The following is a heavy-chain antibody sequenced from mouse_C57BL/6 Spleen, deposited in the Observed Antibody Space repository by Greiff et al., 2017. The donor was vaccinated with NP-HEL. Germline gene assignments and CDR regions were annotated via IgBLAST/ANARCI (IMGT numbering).Heavy chain of an antibody. CDR3: AGWVFDY. J-gene: IGHJ2*01. Sequence: VQLQQSGPELVKPGASVKISCKASGYTFTDYYMNWVKQSHGKSLEWIGDINPNNGGTSYNQKFKGKATLTVDKSSSTAYMELRSLTSEDSAVYYCAGWVFDYWGQGTTLTVSS. CDR2: INPNNGGT. D-gene: IGHD3-3*01. CDR1: GYTFTDYY. V-gene: IGHV1-26*01.